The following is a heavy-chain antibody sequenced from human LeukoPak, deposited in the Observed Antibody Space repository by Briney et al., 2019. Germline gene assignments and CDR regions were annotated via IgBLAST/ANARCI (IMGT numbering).Heavy chain of an antibody. CDR3: VRALWFGELSSSGP. CDR1: GFAFSSYA. Sequence: GGSLRLSCAASGFAFSSYAVTWVRQAPGKGLEWLSIISSRGDSTDYAESVKGRFTISRDNSKNTLYLQMKSLRAEDTAVYYCVRALWFGELSSSGPWGQGTLVIVSS. J-gene: IGHJ4*02. V-gene: IGHV3-23*01. D-gene: IGHD3-10*01. CDR2: ISSRGDST.